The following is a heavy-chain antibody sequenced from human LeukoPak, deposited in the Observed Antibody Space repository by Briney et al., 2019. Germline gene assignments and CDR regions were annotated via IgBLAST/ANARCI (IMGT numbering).Heavy chain of an antibody. V-gene: IGHV3-23*01. Sequence: GGSLRLSCAASGFTFSSYAMSWVRQAPGKGLEWVSVISGSGGRTSYADSVKGRFTVSRDNSKNTLYLRMNSLRAEDTAVYFCVEGGAPSYYDGSGDAYFDYWGQGTLVTVSS. CDR2: ISGSGGRT. CDR1: GFTFSSYA. CDR3: VEGGAPSYYDGSGDAYFDY. J-gene: IGHJ4*02. D-gene: IGHD3-22*01.